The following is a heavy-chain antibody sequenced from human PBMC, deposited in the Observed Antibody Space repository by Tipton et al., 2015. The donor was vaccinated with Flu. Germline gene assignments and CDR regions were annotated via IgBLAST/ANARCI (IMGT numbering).Heavy chain of an antibody. Sequence: QLVQSGAEVKPSQTLSLTCAISGDSVSSNSAAWNWIRQSPSRGLEWLGRTYYRSKWYNDYAVSVKSRITINPDTSKNQFSLQLNSVTPEDTAVYYCASSLFLESFGHYYYYMDVWGKGTTVTVSS. CDR2: TYYRSKWYN. J-gene: IGHJ6*03. V-gene: IGHV6-1*01. CDR1: GDSVSSNSAA. CDR3: ASSLFLESFGHYYYYMDV. D-gene: IGHD3-3*01.